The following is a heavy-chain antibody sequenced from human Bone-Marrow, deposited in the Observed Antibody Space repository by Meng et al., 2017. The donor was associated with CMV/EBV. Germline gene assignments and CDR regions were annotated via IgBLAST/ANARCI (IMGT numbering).Heavy chain of an antibody. J-gene: IGHJ6*02. CDR1: GVTFSSYS. V-gene: IGHV3-21*01. Sequence: GGSLRLSCAASGVTFSSYSMNWVRQAPGKGLEWVSSISSSSSYIYYADSVKGRFTISRDNAKNSLYLQMNSLRAEDTAVYYCARDDYDSPIYYYYYGMDVWGQGTTVTVSS. CDR2: ISSSSSYI. CDR3: ARDDYDSPIYYYYYGMDV. D-gene: IGHD4-17*01.